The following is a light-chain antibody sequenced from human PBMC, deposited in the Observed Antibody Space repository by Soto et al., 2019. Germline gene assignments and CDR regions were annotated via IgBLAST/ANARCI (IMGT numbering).Light chain of an antibody. V-gene: IGKV1-5*03. J-gene: IGKJ1*01. CDR3: QHYDSYSPTWT. CDR2: KAS. CDR1: QSIGDW. Sequence: DIQMTQSPSTLSASVGDRVSITCRASQSIGDWLAWYQQKPGKAPKLLGYKASNLQSGVPSRFSGSGSGTDFTLTISSLQPDDFATYYCQHYDSYSPTWTFGQGTKVDIK.